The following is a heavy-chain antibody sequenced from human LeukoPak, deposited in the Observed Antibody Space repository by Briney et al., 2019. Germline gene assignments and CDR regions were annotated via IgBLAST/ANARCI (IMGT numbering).Heavy chain of an antibody. Sequence: SQTLSLTCTVSGGSISSGDYYWSGIRQPPGKGLEWIGYIYYSGSTYYNPSLKSRVTISVDTSKNQFSLKLSSVTAADTAVYYCARVLYYDSSGYYGYYFDYWGQGTLVTVSS. CDR2: IYYSGST. J-gene: IGHJ4*02. D-gene: IGHD3-22*01. V-gene: IGHV4-30-4*01. CDR3: ARVLYYDSSGYYGYYFDY. CDR1: GGSISSGDYY.